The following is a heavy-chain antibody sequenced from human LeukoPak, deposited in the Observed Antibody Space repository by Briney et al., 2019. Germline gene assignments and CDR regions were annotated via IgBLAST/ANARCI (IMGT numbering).Heavy chain of an antibody. CDR1: GGSISSYY. CDR3: ERLRPYDILTGYYENFDY. Sequence: PSETLSLTCTVSGGSISSYYWSWIRQPPGKGLEWIGYIYYSGSTNYNPSLKSRVTISVDTSKNQFSLKLSSVTAADTAVYYCERLRPYDILTGYYENFDYWGQGTLVTVSS. J-gene: IGHJ4*02. CDR2: IYYSGST. D-gene: IGHD3-9*01. V-gene: IGHV4-59*08.